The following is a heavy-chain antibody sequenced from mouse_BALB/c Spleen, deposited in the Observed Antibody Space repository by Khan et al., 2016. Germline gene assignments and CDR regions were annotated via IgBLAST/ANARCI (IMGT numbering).Heavy chain of an antibody. CDR2: IDPPNSET. V-gene: IGHV1S127*01. J-gene: IGHJ3*01. CDR1: GYTFTNYW. CDR3: ASANYYGVPWFAY. D-gene: IGHD1-1*01. Sequence: QVQLQQSGPEVVRPGASVKMSCKASGYTFTNYWMHWVKQRPGQGLEWIGMIDPPNSETRLNQRFKDKATLNVDKSSNTAYMHLSSLTSEDSAVXCCASANYYGVPWFAYWGQGTLVTVSA.